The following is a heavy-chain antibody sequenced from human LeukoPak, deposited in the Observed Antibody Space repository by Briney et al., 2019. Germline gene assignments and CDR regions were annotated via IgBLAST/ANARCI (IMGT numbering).Heavy chain of an antibody. CDR2: TYTSGST. CDR1: GGSISSYD. Sequence: SETLSLTCTVSGGSISSYDWSWIRQPAGKGLEWIGRTYTSGSTTYNPSLKSRVTMSLDTSKNQFSLNLTSVTAADTAFYYCARYRGTSGWLFDYWGQGTLVTVSS. J-gene: IGHJ4*02. CDR3: ARYRGTSGWLFDY. D-gene: IGHD6-19*01. V-gene: IGHV4-4*07.